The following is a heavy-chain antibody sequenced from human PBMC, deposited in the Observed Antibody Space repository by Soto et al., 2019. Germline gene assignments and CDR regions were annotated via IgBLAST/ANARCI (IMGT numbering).Heavy chain of an antibody. Sequence: GGSLRLSCAASGFTFSDFYISWVRQAPGKGLEWISYSSSHYTKYADSVQGRFTVSRDNAKNSLYLQMNSLRHDDTAFYYCAREQQTGMVLGWFDTWGQGTLVTVSS. J-gene: IGHJ5*02. D-gene: IGHD1-1*01. CDR2: SSSHYT. CDR3: AREQQTGMVLGWFDT. V-gene: IGHV3-11*06. CDR1: GFTFSDFY.